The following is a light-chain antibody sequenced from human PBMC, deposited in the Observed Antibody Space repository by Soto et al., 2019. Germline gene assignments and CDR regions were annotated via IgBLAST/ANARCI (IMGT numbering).Light chain of an antibody. CDR3: QQYNSYSIT. J-gene: IGKJ5*01. CDR2: DAS. V-gene: IGKV1-5*01. CDR1: QSISSW. Sequence: DIHMTQSPSTLSSSVGDRVTLPCRASQSISSWLAWYQQKPGKAPKLLIYDASSLESGVPSRFSGSGSGTEFTLTISSLQPDDFATYYCQQYNSYSITFGQGTRLEIK.